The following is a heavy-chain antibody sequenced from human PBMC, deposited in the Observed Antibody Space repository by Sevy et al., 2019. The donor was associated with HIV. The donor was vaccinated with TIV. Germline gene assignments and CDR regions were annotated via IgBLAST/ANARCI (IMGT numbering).Heavy chain of an antibody. Sequence: GGSLRLSCSASGFTFSSYAMHWVRQAPGKGLEYVSAISSNGGSTYYADSVKGRFTISRDNSKNTLYLQMSSLRAEDTAVYYCVKVMGIVVAGGLDYWGQGTLVTVSS. CDR2: ISSNGGST. V-gene: IGHV3-64D*06. CDR1: GFTFSSYA. J-gene: IGHJ4*02. D-gene: IGHD6-19*01. CDR3: VKVMGIVVAGGLDY.